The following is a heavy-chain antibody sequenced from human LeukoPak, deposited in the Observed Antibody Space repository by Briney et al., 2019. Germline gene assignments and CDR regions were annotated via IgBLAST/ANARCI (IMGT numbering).Heavy chain of an antibody. D-gene: IGHD2-8*01. CDR1: GGSISSSSYY. J-gene: IGHJ4*02. Sequence: SETLSLTCTVSGGSISSSSYYWGWIRQPPGKGLEWIGSIYYSGSTYYNPSLKSRVTISVDTSKDQFSLKLSSVTAADTAVYYCARDKGSDIVLMVYAESGFFDYWGQGTLVTVSS. CDR3: ARDKGSDIVLMVYAESGFFDY. CDR2: IYYSGST. V-gene: IGHV4-39*07.